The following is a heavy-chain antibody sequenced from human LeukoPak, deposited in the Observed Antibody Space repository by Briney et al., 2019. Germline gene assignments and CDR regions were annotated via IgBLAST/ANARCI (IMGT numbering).Heavy chain of an antibody. J-gene: IGHJ3*02. Sequence: PGGSLRLSCAASGFTFSSYSMNWVRQAPGKGLEWVSSISSSSSYIYYADSVKGRFTISRDNAKNSLYLQMNSLRAEDTALYYCARGNLRWYHDAFDIWGQGTMVTVSS. CDR3: ARGNLRWYHDAFDI. V-gene: IGHV3-21*04. CDR2: ISSSSSYI. CDR1: GFTFSSYS. D-gene: IGHD4-23*01.